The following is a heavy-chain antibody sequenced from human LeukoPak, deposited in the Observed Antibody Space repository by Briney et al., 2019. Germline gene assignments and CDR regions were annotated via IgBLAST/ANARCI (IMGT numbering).Heavy chain of an antibody. J-gene: IGHJ4*02. Sequence: PSETLSLTCTVSGGSISSSSYYWGWIRQPPGKGLEWIGSIHYSGSTYYNPSLKSRVTISVDTSKNQFSLKLSSVTAADTAVYYCARDGIGYSSGIDYWGQGTLVTVSS. D-gene: IGHD6-19*01. CDR3: ARDGIGYSSGIDY. CDR2: IHYSGST. CDR1: GGSISSSSYY. V-gene: IGHV4-39*07.